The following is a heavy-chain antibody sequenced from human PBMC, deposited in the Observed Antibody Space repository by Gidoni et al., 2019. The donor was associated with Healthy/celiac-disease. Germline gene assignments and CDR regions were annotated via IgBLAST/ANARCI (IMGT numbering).Heavy chain of an antibody. D-gene: IGHD3-16*02. J-gene: IGHJ6*02. CDR3: ARGLLWGSYRYGMDV. Sequence: QVQLVQSGAEVKKPGASVTVSCQASGSPFTSYDINWVRQATGQGLEWMGWMNPNSGNTGYAQKFQGRVTMTRNTSISTAYMELSSLRSEDTAVYYCARGLLWGSYRYGMDVWGQGTTVTVSS. CDR1: GSPFTSYD. CDR2: MNPNSGNT. V-gene: IGHV1-8*01.